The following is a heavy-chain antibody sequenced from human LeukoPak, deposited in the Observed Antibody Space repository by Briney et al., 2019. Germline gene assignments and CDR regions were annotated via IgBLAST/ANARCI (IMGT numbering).Heavy chain of an antibody. CDR3: ARERGRSISYYYGMDV. Sequence: SETLSLTCTVSGGSISSYYRTWIRQPPGKGLEWIGYIYYSGSTSYNPSLKSRVTISVDTSKNQFSLKLSSVTAADTAVYYCARERGRSISYYYGMDVWGQGTTVTVSS. V-gene: IGHV4-59*01. D-gene: IGHD3-16*01. CDR1: GGSISSYY. CDR2: IYYSGST. J-gene: IGHJ6*02.